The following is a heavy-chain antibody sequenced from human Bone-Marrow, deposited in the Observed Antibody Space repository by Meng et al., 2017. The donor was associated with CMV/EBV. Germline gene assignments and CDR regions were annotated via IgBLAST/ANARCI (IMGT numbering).Heavy chain of an antibody. V-gene: IGHV1-69*05. CDR1: GGSFSNYA. J-gene: IGHJ4*01. CDR3: AGGALDVLRLLEWVLIN. D-gene: IGHD3-3*01. Sequence: SVQVSCKASGGSFSNYAISWVRQAPAQGLEWMGGINPIFGTANYAERFQGRVTITTDESTSTAYIELNSLRSEDTAVYYWAGGALDVLRLLEWVLINWGQGTLVTVSS. CDR2: INPIFGTA.